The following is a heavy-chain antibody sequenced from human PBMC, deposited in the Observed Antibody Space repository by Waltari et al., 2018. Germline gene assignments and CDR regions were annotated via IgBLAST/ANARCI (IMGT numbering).Heavy chain of an antibody. V-gene: IGHV4-59*01. CDR2: IHYGGST. CDR1: GGSISSYY. Sequence: QVQLQESGPGLVKPSETLSLTCTVSGGSISSYYWSWIRQPPGKGLEWIGYIHYGGSTNSNPSLKIRVTISVDTPKNQFPLKLSSVPAADTAVYYCARGQQGPAAAGKRGWFDPWGQGTLVTVSS. J-gene: IGHJ5*02. D-gene: IGHD6-13*01. CDR3: ARGQQGPAAAGKRGWFDP.